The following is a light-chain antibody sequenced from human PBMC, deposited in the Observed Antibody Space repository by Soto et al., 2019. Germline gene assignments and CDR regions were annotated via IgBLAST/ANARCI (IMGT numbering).Light chain of an antibody. CDR2: EGT. V-gene: IGLV2-23*01. Sequence: QSVLTQPASVSGSPGQSITISCTGTSDVGTYNLVSWYQQHPGKAPKFMIYEGTKRPSGVSNRFSGSQSGNTASLTISGLQAEDEADYYCCSYTGGSTWVFGGGTKLTVL. J-gene: IGLJ3*02. CDR3: CSYTGGSTWV. CDR1: SDVGTYNL.